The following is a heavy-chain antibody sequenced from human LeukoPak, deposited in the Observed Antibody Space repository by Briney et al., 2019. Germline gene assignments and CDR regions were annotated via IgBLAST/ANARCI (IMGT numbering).Heavy chain of an antibody. V-gene: IGHV5-51*01. Sequence: GESLKISCKGSGYSFTSYWIGWVRQMPGKGLEWMGIIYPGDSDTRYSPSFQGQVTISADKSISTAYLQWSSLKASDTAVYYCARHPSPIGRVPTGAFDIWGQGTMVTVSS. CDR3: ARHPSPIGRVPTGAFDI. CDR2: IYPGDSDT. CDR1: GYSFTSYW. J-gene: IGHJ3*02.